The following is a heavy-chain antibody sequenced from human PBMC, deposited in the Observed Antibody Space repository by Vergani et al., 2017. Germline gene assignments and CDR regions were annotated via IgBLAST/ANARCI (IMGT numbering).Heavy chain of an antibody. D-gene: IGHD2/OR15-2a*01. J-gene: IGHJ4*02. Sequence: EVQLVESGGGLVQPGGSLRLSCAASGFTFSSYAMHWVRQAPGKGLEYVSAISSNGGSTYYAKSVKGRFTISRDNSKNTVYLQMNSLKAEDRATYYCAREERSNTSPFVGDWGQGTLVTV. CDR3: AREERSNTSPFVGD. V-gene: IGHV3-64*01. CDR1: GFTFSSYA. CDR2: ISSNGGST.